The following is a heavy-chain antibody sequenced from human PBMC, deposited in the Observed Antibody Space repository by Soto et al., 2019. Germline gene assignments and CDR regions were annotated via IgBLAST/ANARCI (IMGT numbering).Heavy chain of an antibody. J-gene: IGHJ4*02. D-gene: IGHD5-12*01. CDR3: ARDRWVQYSGYDWHFDF. V-gene: IGHV6-1*01. Sequence: PSHTLSLTCAISGDSIYSNSAHWNWISHSHSCRLEWLVRTYYRSKWYNDYAVSVKSRITINPDTSKNQFSLQLNSVTPEDTAVYYCARDRWVQYSGYDWHFDFWGQGTPVTVSS. CDR1: GDSIYSNSAH. CDR2: TYYRSKWYN.